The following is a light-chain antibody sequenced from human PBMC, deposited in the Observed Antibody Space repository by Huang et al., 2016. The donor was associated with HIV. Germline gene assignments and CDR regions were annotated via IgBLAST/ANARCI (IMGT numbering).Light chain of an antibody. V-gene: IGKV1-8*01. CDR1: QGISSY. CDR3: QQYYIYPHA. CDR2: GAS. Sequence: AIRMTQSPSSLSASTGDRVTITCRASQGISSYLAWYQQKPGKAPNRLISGASTLQSGVPLRFSGSGFGTDFTLTIDGLQSEDLGTYHCQQYYIYPHAFGQGTKLEI. J-gene: IGKJ2*01.